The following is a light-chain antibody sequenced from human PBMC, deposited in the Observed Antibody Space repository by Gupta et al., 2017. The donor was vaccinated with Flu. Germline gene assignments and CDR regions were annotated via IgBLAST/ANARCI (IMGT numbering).Light chain of an antibody. J-gene: IGKJ1*01. Sequence: PMTQSPSSLSPSVGDRVTITRRASQSISSNLNWYQQKPGKAPKLLIYAASSLQSGVPSRFSGSGSGTDFTLTISSLQPEDFATYYCQQSYSTPGTFGQGTKVEIK. CDR2: AAS. CDR1: QSISSN. V-gene: IGKV1-39*01. CDR3: QQSYSTPGT.